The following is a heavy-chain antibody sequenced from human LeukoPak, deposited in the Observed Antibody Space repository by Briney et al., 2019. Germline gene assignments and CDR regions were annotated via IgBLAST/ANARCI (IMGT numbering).Heavy chain of an antibody. Sequence: ASVKVSCKASGYTFTSYYMHWVRQAPGQGLEWMGWISAYNGNTNYAQKLQGRVTMTTDTSTSTAYMELRSLRSDDTAVYYCARVEVSNLKAFDIWGQGTMVTVSS. CDR1: GYTFTSYY. CDR3: ARVEVSNLKAFDI. CDR2: ISAYNGNT. J-gene: IGHJ3*02. V-gene: IGHV1-18*04. D-gene: IGHD2-8*01.